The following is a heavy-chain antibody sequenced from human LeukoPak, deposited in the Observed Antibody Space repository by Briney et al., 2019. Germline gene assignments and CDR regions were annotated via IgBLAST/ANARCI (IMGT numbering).Heavy chain of an antibody. D-gene: IGHD3-16*01. Sequence: PSETLSLTCTVSGGSISNYYWSWIRQPAGKGLEWIGRIYPSGSTNYNPSLTSRVTILVDKSKNQFSLNLSSVTAADTAGYYCAREGGGGFDPWGQGTLVTVSS. CDR2: IYPSGST. CDR1: GGSISNYY. J-gene: IGHJ5*02. CDR3: AREGGGGFDP. V-gene: IGHV4-4*07.